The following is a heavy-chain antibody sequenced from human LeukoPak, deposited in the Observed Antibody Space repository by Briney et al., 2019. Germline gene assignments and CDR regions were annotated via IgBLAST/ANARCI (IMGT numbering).Heavy chain of an antibody. CDR1: GFTFSSYG. V-gene: IGHV3-30*03. J-gene: IGHJ5*02. CDR3: ASSYSSSWYVDH. D-gene: IGHD6-13*01. CDR2: ISYDGSNK. Sequence: GGSLRLSCAASGFTFSSYGMHWVRQAPGKGLEWVAVISYDGSNKYYADSVKGRFTISRDNSKNTLYLQMNSLRAEDTAVYYCASSYSSSWYVDHWGQGTLVTVSS.